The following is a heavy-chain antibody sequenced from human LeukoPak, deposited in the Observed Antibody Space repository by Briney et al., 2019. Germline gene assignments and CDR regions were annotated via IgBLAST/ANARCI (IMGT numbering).Heavy chain of an antibody. V-gene: IGHV4-38-2*02. CDR3: ASWPHDSSAPIYYYGMDV. Sequence: SETLSLTCTVSGYSISSGYYWGWIRQPPGKGLEWIGSSYHSGSTYYNASLKSRVTISVDTSKTPSSLKLRPVTAAATAVYYCASWPHDSSAPIYYYGMDVWGPGTTVTAS. CDR1: GYSISSGYY. J-gene: IGHJ6*02. D-gene: IGHD3-22*01. CDR2: SYHSGST.